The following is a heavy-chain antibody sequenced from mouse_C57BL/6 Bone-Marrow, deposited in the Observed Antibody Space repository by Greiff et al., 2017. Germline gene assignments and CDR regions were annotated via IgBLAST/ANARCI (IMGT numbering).Heavy chain of an antibody. D-gene: IGHD6-5*01. Sequence: QVQLQQSGAELARPGASVKLSCKASGYTFTSYGISWVKQRPGQGLEWIGEIYPRSGNTYYNEKFKGQATLTADKSSSTAYMELRRLTSEDSAVYFCARLCCGCIYAMDYWGQGTSVTVSS. CDR2: IYPRSGNT. CDR1: GYTFTSYG. J-gene: IGHJ4*01. V-gene: IGHV1-81*01. CDR3: ARLCCGCIYAMDY.